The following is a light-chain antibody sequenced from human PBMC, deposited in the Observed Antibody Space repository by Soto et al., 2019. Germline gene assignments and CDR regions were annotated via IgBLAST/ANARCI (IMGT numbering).Light chain of an antibody. J-gene: IGKJ5*01. V-gene: IGKV1-9*01. Sequence: DIQMTQSPSTLSGSVVYRVSITCLASQVIISYLPLYQQTPGKAPKLLIYAASTLQSGVPSRFSGSGSGTEFTLTISSLQPEDFATYYCQQLNSYPITFGQGTRLEIK. CDR1: QVIISY. CDR2: AAS. CDR3: QQLNSYPIT.